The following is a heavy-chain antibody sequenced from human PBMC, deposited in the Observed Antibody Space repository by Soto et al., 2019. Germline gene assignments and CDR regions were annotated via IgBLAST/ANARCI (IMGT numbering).Heavy chain of an antibody. J-gene: IGHJ6*02. Sequence: SLRLSCAASGFTFSSYGMHWVRQAPGKGLEWVAVISYDGSNKYYADSVKGRFTISRDNSKNTLYLQMNSLRAEDTAVYYCAKPVAGTSGYYYYYGMDVWGQGTTVTVSS. CDR2: ISYDGSNK. V-gene: IGHV3-30*18. D-gene: IGHD6-19*01. CDR3: AKPVAGTSGYYYYYGMDV. CDR1: GFTFSSYG.